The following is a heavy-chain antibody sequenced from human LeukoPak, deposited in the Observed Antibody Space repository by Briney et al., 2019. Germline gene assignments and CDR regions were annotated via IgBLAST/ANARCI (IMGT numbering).Heavy chain of an antibody. CDR3: ARVSSSSWWALDY. J-gene: IGHJ4*02. CDR2: ISSTSAYI. V-gene: IGHV3-21*01. Sequence: GGSLRLSCAASGFALRSCTVTWVRQAPGKGLEWVSSISSTSAYIYYAESVKGRFSIPRDNVDNVVHLQMSSLRAEDTAVYYCARVSSSSWWALDYWGQGTLVTVSS. D-gene: IGHD6-13*01. CDR1: GFALRSCT.